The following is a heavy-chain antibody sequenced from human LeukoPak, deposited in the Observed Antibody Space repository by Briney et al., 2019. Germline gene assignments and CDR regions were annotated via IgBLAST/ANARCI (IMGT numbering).Heavy chain of an antibody. CDR3: ARGLGSYYGGPVDY. CDR1: GGSFSGYY. V-gene: IGHV4-34*01. CDR2: INHSGST. J-gene: IGHJ4*02. Sequence: PSGTLSLTCAVYGGSFSGYYWSWIRQPPGKGLEWIGEINHSGSTNYNPSLKSRVTISVDTSKNQFSLKLSSVTAADTAVYYCARGLGSYYGGPVDYWGQGTLVTVSS. D-gene: IGHD1-26*01.